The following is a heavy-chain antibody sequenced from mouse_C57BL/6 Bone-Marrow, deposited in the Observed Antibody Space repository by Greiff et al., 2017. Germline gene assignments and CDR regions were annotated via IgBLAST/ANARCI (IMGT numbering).Heavy chain of an antibody. V-gene: IGHV1-64*01. CDR2: IHPNSGST. Sequence: LQQPGAELVKPGASVKLSCKASGYTFTSYWMHWVKQRPGQGLEWIGMIHPNSGSTNYNEKFKSKATLTVDKSSSTAYMQLSSLTSEDSAVYYCARGRYYYGSSRYYFDYWGQGTTLTVSS. CDR1: GYTFTSYW. CDR3: ARGRYYYGSSRYYFDY. J-gene: IGHJ2*01. D-gene: IGHD1-1*01.